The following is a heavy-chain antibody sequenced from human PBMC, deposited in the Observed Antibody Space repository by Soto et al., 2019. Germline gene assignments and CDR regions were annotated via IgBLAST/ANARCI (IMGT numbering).Heavy chain of an antibody. CDR2: IYYSGST. V-gene: IGHV4-31*03. CDR3: ARGPVMVSIMYYFDY. Sequence: SETLSLTCTVSGGSISSGGYYWSWIRQHPGKGLEWIGYIYYSGSTYYNPSLKSRVTISVDTSKNQFSLKLSSVTAADTAVYYCARGPVMVSIMYYFDYWGQGTLVTVSS. CDR1: GGSISSGGYY. D-gene: IGHD3-9*01. J-gene: IGHJ4*02.